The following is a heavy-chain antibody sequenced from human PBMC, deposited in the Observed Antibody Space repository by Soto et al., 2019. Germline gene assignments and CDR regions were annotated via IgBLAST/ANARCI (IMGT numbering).Heavy chain of an antibody. CDR1: GFTFSSYA. Sequence: QVQLVESGGGVVQPGRSLRLSCAASGFTFSSYAMHWVRQAPGKGLEWVAVISYDGSNKYYADSVKGRFTISRDNSKNTLYLQMNSLRAEDTAVYYCARDKYSSGWCFDYWGQGTPVTVSS. V-gene: IGHV3-30-3*01. D-gene: IGHD6-19*01. J-gene: IGHJ4*02. CDR2: ISYDGSNK. CDR3: ARDKYSSGWCFDY.